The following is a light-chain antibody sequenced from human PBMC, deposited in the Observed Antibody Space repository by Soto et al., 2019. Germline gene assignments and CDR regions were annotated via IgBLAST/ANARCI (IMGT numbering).Light chain of an antibody. CDR3: QSYDSSLSEGV. CDR1: SSNIGARYD. J-gene: IGLJ2*01. Sequence: QSLLTQPPSVSGAPGQRVTISCTGSSSNIGARYDVHWYQQLPGTVPKLLIYANNNRPSGVPDRFSGSRSGTSASLAITGLQAGDEADYYCQSYDSSLSEGVFGGGTKLTVL. CDR2: ANN. V-gene: IGLV1-40*01.